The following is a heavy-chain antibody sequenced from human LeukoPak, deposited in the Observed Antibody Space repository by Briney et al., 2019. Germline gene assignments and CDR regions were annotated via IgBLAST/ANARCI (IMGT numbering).Heavy chain of an antibody. D-gene: IGHD3-10*01. CDR3: ARDSPRAAVRGAFDI. Sequence: GGSLRLSCAASGSTFSSYSMNWVRQAPGKGLEWVSYISSSSSTIYYADSVKGRFTISRDNAKNSLYLQMNSLRAEDTAVYYCARDSPRAAVRGAFDIWGQGTMVTVSS. CDR2: ISSSSSTI. CDR1: GSTFSSYS. V-gene: IGHV3-48*01. J-gene: IGHJ3*02.